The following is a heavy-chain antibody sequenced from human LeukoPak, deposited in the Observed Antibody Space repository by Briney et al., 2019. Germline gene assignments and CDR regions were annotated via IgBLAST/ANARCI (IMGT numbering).Heavy chain of an antibody. Sequence: GGTLRLSCAASGFTFSNYGMNWVRQAPGKGLEWVSVISGSGGSTYYAESVKGRFSISRDNSRNMVYLQMNSLRAEDTAVYYCAKPIYYYDSSGYQTFDYWGQGTLVTVSS. CDR2: ISGSGGST. D-gene: IGHD3-22*01. V-gene: IGHV3-23*01. CDR1: GFTFSNYG. J-gene: IGHJ4*02. CDR3: AKPIYYYDSSGYQTFDY.